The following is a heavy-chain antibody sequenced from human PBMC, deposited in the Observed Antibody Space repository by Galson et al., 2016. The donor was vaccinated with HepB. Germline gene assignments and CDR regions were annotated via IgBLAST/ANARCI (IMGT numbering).Heavy chain of an antibody. V-gene: IGHV3-48*01. Sequence: SLRLSCAASGFIFNTYTMNWVRQAPGKGLEWISYISDGGDTVHYADSVKGRFTISRDNSENTLYLHMNRLRVEDTAVYYCAKVMGRSYNDYVPPFDSWGQGALVTVSS. CDR1: GFIFNTYT. D-gene: IGHD3-10*02. CDR2: ISDGGDTV. CDR3: AKVMGRSYNDYVPPFDS. J-gene: IGHJ4*02.